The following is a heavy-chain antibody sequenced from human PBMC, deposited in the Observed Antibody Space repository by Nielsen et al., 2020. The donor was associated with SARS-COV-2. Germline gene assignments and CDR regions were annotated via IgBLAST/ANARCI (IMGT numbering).Heavy chain of an antibody. CDR3: ARAFEEQGYCSSTSCPFDY. V-gene: IGHV3-74*01. J-gene: IGHJ4*02. CDR1: GFTFSSYW. CDR2: INSDGSST. Sequence: GESLKISCAASGFTFSSYWMHWVRQAPGKGLVWVSRINSDGSSTSYADSVKGRFTISRDNAKNTLYLQMNSLRAEDTAVYYCARAFEEQGYCSSTSCPFDYWGQGTLVTVSS. D-gene: IGHD2-2*01.